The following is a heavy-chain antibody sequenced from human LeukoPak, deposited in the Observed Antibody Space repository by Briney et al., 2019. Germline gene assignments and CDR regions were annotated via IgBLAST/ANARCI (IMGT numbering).Heavy chain of an antibody. CDR1: GFTFSSYS. CDR2: ISSSSYI. V-gene: IGHV3-21*01. J-gene: IGHJ4*02. Sequence: GGSLRLSCAASGFTFSSYSMNWVRQAPGKGLEWVSSISSSSYIYYADSVKGRFTISRDNAKNSLYLQMNSLRAEDTAVYYCARLSDSSGEFDYWGQGTLVTVSS. D-gene: IGHD3-22*01. CDR3: ARLSDSSGEFDY.